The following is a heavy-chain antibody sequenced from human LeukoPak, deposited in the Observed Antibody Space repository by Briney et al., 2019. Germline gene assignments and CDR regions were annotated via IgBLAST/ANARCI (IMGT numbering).Heavy chain of an antibody. V-gene: IGHV3-9*01. J-gene: IGHJ5*02. CDR3: AKSASYSGSFSNWFDP. CDR1: GFTFDDYA. CDR2: ISWNSGTI. D-gene: IGHD1-26*01. Sequence: GGSLRLSCAASGFTFDDYAMHWVRKAPGKGLEWVSGISWNSGTIDYADSVKGRFTISRDNAKNSLYLEMNSLRVEDTAFYYCAKSASYSGSFSNWFDPWGQGTLVTVSS.